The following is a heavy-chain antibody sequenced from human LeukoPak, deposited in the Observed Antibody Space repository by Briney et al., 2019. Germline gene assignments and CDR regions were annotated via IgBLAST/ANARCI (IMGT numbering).Heavy chain of an antibody. D-gene: IGHD2-2*01. J-gene: IGHJ4*02. V-gene: IGHV4-39*01. CDR1: GGSISSSSYY. CDR3: ARIPVPAALNPYLSVGY. CDR2: IYYSGST. Sequence: PSETLSLTCTVSGGSISSSSYYWGWIRQPPGKGLEWIGSIYYSGSTYYNPFLKSRVTISVDTSKNQFSLKLSSVTAADTAVYYCARIPVPAALNPYLSVGYWGQGTLVTVSS.